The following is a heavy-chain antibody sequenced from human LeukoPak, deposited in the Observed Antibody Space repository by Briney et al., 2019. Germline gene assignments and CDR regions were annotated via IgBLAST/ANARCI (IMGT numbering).Heavy chain of an antibody. CDR3: ARMDYYASGTYTYPNFDY. J-gene: IGHJ4*02. D-gene: IGHD3-10*01. V-gene: IGHV3-7*03. CDR1: GFTFSRYW. CDR2: IKQDGSEN. Sequence: GGSLRLSCAASGFTFSRYWMSWLRQAPGQGLEWVGTIKQDGSENYYVDSVKGRFIISRDNAKNRSHLQMNSLRADDAAVFYCARMDYYASGTYTYPNFDYWGQGTLVTGSP.